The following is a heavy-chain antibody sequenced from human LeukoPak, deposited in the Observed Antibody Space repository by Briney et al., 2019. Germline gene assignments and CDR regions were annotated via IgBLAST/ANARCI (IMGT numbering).Heavy chain of an antibody. CDR1: GGSISSSSYY. J-gene: IGHJ6*02. CDR2: IYYSGST. Sequence: PSETLSLTCTVSGGSISSSSYYWGWIRQPPGKGLEWIGSIYYSGSTYYNPSLKSRVTISVDTSKNQFSLKLSSVTAADTAVYYCARGPPDTAMVDYGMDVWGQGTTVTVSS. V-gene: IGHV4-39*01. D-gene: IGHD5-18*01. CDR3: ARGPPDTAMVDYGMDV.